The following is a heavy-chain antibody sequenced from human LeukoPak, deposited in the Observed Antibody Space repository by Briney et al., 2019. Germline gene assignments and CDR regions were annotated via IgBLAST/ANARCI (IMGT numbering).Heavy chain of an antibody. V-gene: IGHV3-30*03. J-gene: IGHJ4*02. Sequence: QPGGSLRLSCAASGFTFSSYGMHWVRQAPGKGLEWVAVISYDGSNKYYADSVKGRFTISRDNAKNSLYLQMNSLRADDTAVYFCLTTYSSHWYNEGNYWGQGTLVTVSS. CDR2: ISYDGSNK. D-gene: IGHD6-19*01. CDR1: GFTFSSYG. CDR3: LTTYSSHWYNEGNY.